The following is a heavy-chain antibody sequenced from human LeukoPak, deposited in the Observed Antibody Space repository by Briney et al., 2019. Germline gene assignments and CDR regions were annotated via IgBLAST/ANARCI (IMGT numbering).Heavy chain of an antibody. D-gene: IGHD6-19*01. J-gene: IGHJ6*03. V-gene: IGHV1-2*02. CDR3: ARDLTVGTPGYSSGWASDYYYYMDV. CDR1: GYTFTGYY. Sequence: ASVKVSCKASGYTFTGYYMHWVRQAPGQGLEWMGWINPNSGGTNYAQKFQGRVTVTRDTSISTAYMELSRLRSDDTAVYYCARDLTVGTPGYSSGWASDYYYYMDVWGKGTTVTVSS. CDR2: INPNSGGT.